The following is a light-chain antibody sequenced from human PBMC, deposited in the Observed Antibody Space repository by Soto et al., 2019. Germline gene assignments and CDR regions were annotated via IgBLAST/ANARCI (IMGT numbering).Light chain of an antibody. CDR1: QSVSSY. CDR3: QQRSNWPT. Sequence: EIVLTQSPATLSLSPGERATLSCRASQSVSSYLAWYQQKPGQAPRLLIYDASGRATGIPARFSGSGSGTDFTLTIRSLEPEDFAVYYCQQRSNWPTFGQGTKLEIK. J-gene: IGKJ2*01. CDR2: DAS. V-gene: IGKV3-11*01.